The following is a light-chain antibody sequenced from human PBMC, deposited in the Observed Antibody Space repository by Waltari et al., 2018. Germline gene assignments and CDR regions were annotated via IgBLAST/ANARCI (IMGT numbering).Light chain of an antibody. CDR3: QAWDSSTDVV. V-gene: IGLV3-1*01. J-gene: IGLJ2*01. CDR2: QAS. CDR1: KLGDKY. Sequence: SYELTQPPSVSVSPGQTASITCSGDKLGDKYACWYQQKPGQSPVLVIYQASKRPSGIPERLSGSNSGNTATLTISGTQAMEEADYYCQAWDSSTDVVFGGGTKLTVL.